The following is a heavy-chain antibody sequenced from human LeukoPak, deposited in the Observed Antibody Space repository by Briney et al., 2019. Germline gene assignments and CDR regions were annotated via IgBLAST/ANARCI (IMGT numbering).Heavy chain of an antibody. J-gene: IGHJ4*02. V-gene: IGHV4-39*01. CDR3: ARHPVDTAMGPFDY. D-gene: IGHD5-18*01. CDR2: IYYSGST. Sequence: PSETLSLTCTVSGGSISSSSYYWGWIRQPPGKGLEWIGSIYYSGSTYYNPSLKSRVTISVDTSKNQFSLKLSSVTAADTAVYYCARHPVDTAMGPFDYWGQGNPGHRLL. CDR1: GGSISSSSYY.